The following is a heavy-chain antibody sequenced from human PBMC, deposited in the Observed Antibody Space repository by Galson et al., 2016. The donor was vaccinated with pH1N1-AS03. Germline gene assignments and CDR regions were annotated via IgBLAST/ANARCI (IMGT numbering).Heavy chain of an antibody. CDR3: AKDLSRTVPNAGASEI. D-gene: IGHD4-17*01. J-gene: IGHJ3*02. CDR2: ISATGGST. V-gene: IGHV3-23*01. CDR1: GFTFRNYA. Sequence: SLRLSCAASGFTFRNYAMRWVRQAPGKGLEWVSDISATGGSTYYGDSVKGRAAISRDNSKNTVYLQMNSLRAGDTAVYYCAKDLSRTVPNAGASEIWGQGTVVTVSS.